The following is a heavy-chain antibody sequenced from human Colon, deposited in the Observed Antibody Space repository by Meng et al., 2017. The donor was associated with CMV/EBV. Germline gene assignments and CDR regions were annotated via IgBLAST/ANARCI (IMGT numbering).Heavy chain of an antibody. CDR1: GFTFSDYN. Sequence: GESLKISCGASGFTFSDYNMDWVRQAPGKGLEWVASITGTSLYIYYADSVKGRFIISRDNAKNALSLQMDSLTADDTADYYCVRDPSKGPTNWNYEYYFDHWGQGTLVTVSS. CDR2: ITGTSLYI. CDR3: VRDPSKGPTNWNYEYYFDH. J-gene: IGHJ4*02. D-gene: IGHD1-7*01. V-gene: IGHV3-21*01.